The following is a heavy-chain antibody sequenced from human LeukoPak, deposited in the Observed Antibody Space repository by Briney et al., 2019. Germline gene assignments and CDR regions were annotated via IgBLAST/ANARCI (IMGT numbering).Heavy chain of an antibody. Sequence: SETLPLTCTVSGGSISSYYWSWIRQPAGKGLEWIWRIYTSGSTNYNPSLKSRVTMSVDTSKNQFSLKLSSVTAADTAVYYCASGGNYYGSGSYPYWGQGTLVTVSS. CDR1: GGSISSYY. CDR3: ASGGNYYGSGSYPY. J-gene: IGHJ4*02. CDR2: IYTSGST. D-gene: IGHD3-10*01. V-gene: IGHV4-4*07.